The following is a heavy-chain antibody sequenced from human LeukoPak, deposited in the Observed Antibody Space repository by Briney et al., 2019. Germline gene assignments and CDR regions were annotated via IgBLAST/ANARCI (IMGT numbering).Heavy chain of an antibody. CDR3: ARSYAIDAFDI. V-gene: IGHV3-7*01. J-gene: IGHJ3*02. CDR2: IKQEGSEK. CDR1: GFTFSSYW. Sequence: GGSLRLSCAASGFTFSSYWMSWVRQAPGKGLEWVANIKQEGSEKYYVDSVKGPFTISRDNAKTSLYLQMNSLRAEDTAVYYCARSYAIDAFDIWGQGTMVTVSS. D-gene: IGHD2-2*01.